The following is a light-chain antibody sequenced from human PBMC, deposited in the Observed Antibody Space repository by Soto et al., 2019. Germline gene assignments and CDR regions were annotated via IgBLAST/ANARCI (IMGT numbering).Light chain of an antibody. J-gene: IGKJ1*01. CDR2: GAS. CDR3: QQYGNSPWT. CDR1: QSVSSSY. Sequence: EIVLTQSPGTLSLSPGERATLSCMASQSVSSSYLAWYQQKPGQAPRLLIYGASSRATGIPDRFSGSGSGTDFTLTISRLEPEDFAVYYCQQYGNSPWTFGQGTKVE. V-gene: IGKV3-20*01.